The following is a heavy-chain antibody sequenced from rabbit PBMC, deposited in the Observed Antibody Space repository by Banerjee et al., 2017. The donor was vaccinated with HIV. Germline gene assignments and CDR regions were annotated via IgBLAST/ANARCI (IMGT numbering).Heavy chain of an antibody. CDR1: GFSFSNKYV. CDR3: ARDLAGVIGWNFNF. Sequence: QEQLEESGGDLVKPEGSLTLTCTASGFSFSNKYVMCWVRQAPGKGLEWIACIYVGSGANTNYASWAKGRFTISKTSSTTVTLQMTSLTAADTATYFCARDLAGVIGWNFNFWGPGTLVTVS. CDR2: IYVGSGANT. D-gene: IGHD4-1*01. J-gene: IGHJ6*01. V-gene: IGHV1S45*01.